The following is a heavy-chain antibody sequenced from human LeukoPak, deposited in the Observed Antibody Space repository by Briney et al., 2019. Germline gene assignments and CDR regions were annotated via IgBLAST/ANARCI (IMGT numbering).Heavy chain of an antibody. J-gene: IGHJ4*02. CDR2: IYYSGST. CDR1: GDSISSYY. Sequence: SETLSLTCTVSGDSISSYYWSWIRQPPGKGLEWIGFIYYSGSTNHNPSLRSRVSISVDTSKNQFSLKLSSVTAADTAVYYCARHVGEAHFDYWGQGTLVTVSS. D-gene: IGHD3-16*01. V-gene: IGHV4-59*08. CDR3: ARHVGEAHFDY.